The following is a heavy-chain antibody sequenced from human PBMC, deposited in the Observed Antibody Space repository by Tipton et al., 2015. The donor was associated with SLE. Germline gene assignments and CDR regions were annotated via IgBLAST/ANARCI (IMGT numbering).Heavy chain of an antibody. Sequence: SLRLSCAASGFTFSSYWMSWVRQAPGKGLEWVANIKQDGSEKYYVDSVKGRFTIPRDNAKNSLYLQMNSLRAEDTAVYYCATSGTVVVAAYFDYWGQGTLVTVSS. CDR2: IKQDGSEK. J-gene: IGHJ4*02. CDR3: ATSGTVVVAAYFDY. D-gene: IGHD2-15*01. V-gene: IGHV3-7*01. CDR1: GFTFSSYW.